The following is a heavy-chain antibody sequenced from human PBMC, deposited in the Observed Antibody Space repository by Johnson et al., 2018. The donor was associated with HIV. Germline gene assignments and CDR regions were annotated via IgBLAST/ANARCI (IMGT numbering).Heavy chain of an antibody. J-gene: IGHJ3*02. Sequence: QVQLVESGGGLVKPGGSLRLSCAASGFTFSDYYMSWIRHAPWKVLEWVSYIFISGSTIYYADSVKGRFTISRDNAKNSLYMQMNSLRAEDTAVYYCARDNPSRMAAAFDIWGQGTMVNVSS. D-gene: IGHD1-14*01. CDR1: GFTFSDYY. CDR2: IFISGSTI. V-gene: IGHV3-11*04. CDR3: ARDNPSRMAAAFDI.